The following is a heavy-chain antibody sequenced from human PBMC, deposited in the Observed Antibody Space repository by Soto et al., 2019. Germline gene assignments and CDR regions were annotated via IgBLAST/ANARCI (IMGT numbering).Heavy chain of an antibody. Sequence: PSQTLSLTCVISGDTVSTTTTAWNWIRQSPSRGLEWLGRTFFRSKWYNDYAESVKGRIIISPDTSKNQFSLQLTSVTPEDAGVYYCARAGTTLFGILHHFDSWGQGVLVTVSS. CDR2: TFFRSKWYN. D-gene: IGHD3-3*01. CDR1: GDTVSTTTTA. V-gene: IGHV6-1*01. J-gene: IGHJ4*02. CDR3: ARAGTTLFGILHHFDS.